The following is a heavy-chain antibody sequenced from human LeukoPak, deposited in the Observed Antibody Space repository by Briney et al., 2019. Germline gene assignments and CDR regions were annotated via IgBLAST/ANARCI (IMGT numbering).Heavy chain of an antibody. CDR3: AKDTLWSGYYDAFDI. J-gene: IGHJ3*02. CDR2: ITSSGGAT. CDR1: GFTFSSCS. V-gene: IGHV3-23*01. Sequence: GGTLRLSCAASGFTFSSCSMSWVRQAPGKGLEWVSAITSSGGATYYADSAKGRFTISRDNSKNTLYLQMNSLRAEDTAVYYCAKDTLWSGYYDAFDIWGQGTKVTVSS. D-gene: IGHD3-3*01.